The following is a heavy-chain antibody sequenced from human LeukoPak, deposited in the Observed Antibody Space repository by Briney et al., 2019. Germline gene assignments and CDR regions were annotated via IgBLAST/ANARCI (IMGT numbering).Heavy chain of an antibody. CDR2: MNPNSGNT. CDR3: ARAQYCSSTSCYNKQQWNY. D-gene: IGHD2-2*02. J-gene: IGHJ4*02. V-gene: IGHV1-8*01. CDR1: GYTFTSYD. Sequence: ASVKVSCKASGYTFTSYDINWVRQVTGQGLEWMGWMNPNSGNTGYAQKFQGRVTMTRNTSISTAYMELSSLRSEDTAVYYCARAQYCSSTSCYNKQQWNYWGQGTLVTVSS.